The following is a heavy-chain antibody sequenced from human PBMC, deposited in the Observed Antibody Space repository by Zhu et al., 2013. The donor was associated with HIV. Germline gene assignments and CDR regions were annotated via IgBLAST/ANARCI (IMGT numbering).Heavy chain of an antibody. CDR3: ARGGDYGQYYYYGMDV. Sequence: QVQLMQSGSGVRKPGSSVKVSCKPSGGTFTNYGFSWVRQAPGQGLEWLGGIIPIFGPPHSAQRFQGRVTISVDTSKKTAYMELRRLRSDDTAIYYCARGGDYGQYYYYGMDVWGQGTTVTVSS. CDR2: IIPIFGPP. CDR1: GGTFTNYG. D-gene: IGHD4-17*01. V-gene: IGHV1-69*06. J-gene: IGHJ6*02.